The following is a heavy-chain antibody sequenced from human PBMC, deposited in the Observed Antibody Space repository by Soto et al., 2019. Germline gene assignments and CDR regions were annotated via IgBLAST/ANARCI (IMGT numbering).Heavy chain of an antibody. CDR1: GFTFSSYA. Sequence: GGSLRLSCAASGFTFSSYAMSWVRQAPGKGLEWVSAISGSGGSTYYADSVKGRFTISRDNSKNTLYLQMNSLRAEDTAVYYCAKDDTLAPVVGGFLVYWGQGTLVTVSS. V-gene: IGHV3-23*01. CDR3: AKDDTLAPVVGGFLVY. D-gene: IGHD2-15*01. CDR2: ISGSGGST. J-gene: IGHJ4*02.